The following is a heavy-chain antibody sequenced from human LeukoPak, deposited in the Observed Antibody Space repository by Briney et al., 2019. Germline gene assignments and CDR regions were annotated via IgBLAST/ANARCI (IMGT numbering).Heavy chain of an antibody. Sequence: PGGSLRLSCVASGFTFGKYWMSWVRQAPGKGLEWVANIKLDGSEKNYVDSAKGRFTISRDDAKSSLYLQMNSLRAEDTAVYYCARRNAMDVWGQGTTVIVFS. CDR1: GFTFGKYW. CDR3: ARRNAMDV. CDR2: IKLDGSEK. J-gene: IGHJ6*02. V-gene: IGHV3-7*03.